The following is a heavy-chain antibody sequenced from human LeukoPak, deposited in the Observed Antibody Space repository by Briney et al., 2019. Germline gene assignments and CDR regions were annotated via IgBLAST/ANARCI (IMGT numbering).Heavy chain of an antibody. CDR3: GARGGGLGIGY. CDR2: IIPIFGTA. Sequence: SVKVSCKAFGGTFSSYAISWVRQPPGQGLEWMGRIIPIFGTANYAQKFQGRVTITTDESTSTAYMELSSLRSEDTAVFFCGARGGGLGIGYWGQGPLVTVSS. J-gene: IGHJ4*02. D-gene: IGHD1-26*01. CDR1: GGTFSSYA. V-gene: IGHV1-69*05.